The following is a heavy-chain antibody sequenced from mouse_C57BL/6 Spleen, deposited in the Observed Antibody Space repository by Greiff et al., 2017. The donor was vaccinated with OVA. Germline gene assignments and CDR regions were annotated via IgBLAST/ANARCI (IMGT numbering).Heavy chain of an antibody. V-gene: IGHV1-61*01. J-gene: IGHJ4*01. D-gene: IGHD1-1*01. Sequence: QVQLQQPGAELVRPGSSVKLSCKASGYTFTSYWMDWVKQRPGQGLEWIGNIYPSDSETHYNQKFKDKATLTVDKSSSTAYMQLSSLTSEDSAVYYDARDPGSSLYYYAMDYWGQGTSVTVSS. CDR1: GYTFTSYW. CDR2: IYPSDSET. CDR3: ARDPGSSLYYYAMDY.